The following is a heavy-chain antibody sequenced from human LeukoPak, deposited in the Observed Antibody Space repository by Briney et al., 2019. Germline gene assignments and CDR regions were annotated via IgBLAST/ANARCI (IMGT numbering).Heavy chain of an antibody. J-gene: IGHJ4*02. D-gene: IGHD6-13*01. Sequence: SETLSLTCIVSVGCTSGDYWGWVRQPPGKGLEWIGYIYYSGGTNYNPSLKSRVTISVDTSKNQFSLKLSSVTAADTAVYYCARGGWYSGSWAFDYWGQGTLVTVSS. CDR2: IYYSGGT. V-gene: IGHV4-59*01. CDR3: ARGGWYSGSWAFDY. CDR1: VGCTSGDY.